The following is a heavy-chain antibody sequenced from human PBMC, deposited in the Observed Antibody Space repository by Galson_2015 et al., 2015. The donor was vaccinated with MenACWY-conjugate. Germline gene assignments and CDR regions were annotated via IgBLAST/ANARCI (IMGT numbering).Heavy chain of an antibody. CDR2: ISSSATYI. J-gene: IGHJ6*03. D-gene: IGHD1-1*01. V-gene: IGHV3-21*01. Sequence: SLRLSCAASGFPFSSYAMKWVRQAPGKGLEWVSSISSSATYIYYADSVKGRFTISRDNAKNSLYLQMNSLRAEDTAVYYCARGEPTSTTHCSSIDVSGKRATLTAS. CDR1: GFPFSSYA. CDR3: ARGEPTSTTHCSSIDV.